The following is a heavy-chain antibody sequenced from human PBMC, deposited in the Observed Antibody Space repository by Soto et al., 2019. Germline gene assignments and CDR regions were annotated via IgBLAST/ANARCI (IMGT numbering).Heavy chain of an antibody. CDR2: IYYSGST. CDR3: ARHSSTRYSSSRNPFDY. D-gene: IGHD6-13*01. Sequence: QLQLQESGPGLVKPSETLSLTCTVSGGSISSSSYYWGWIRQPPGKGLEWIGSIYYSGSTYYNPSLKSRVTISVDTSKNQFSLKLSAVTAADTAVYYCARHSSTRYSSSRNPFDYWGQGTLVTVSS. V-gene: IGHV4-39*01. J-gene: IGHJ4*02. CDR1: GGSISSSSYY.